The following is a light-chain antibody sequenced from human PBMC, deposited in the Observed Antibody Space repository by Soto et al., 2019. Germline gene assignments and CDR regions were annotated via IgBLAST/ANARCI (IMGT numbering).Light chain of an antibody. CDR2: DVT. V-gene: IGLV2-14*03. Sequence: QSALTQPASVSGSPGHSITISCTGTSSDVGDNNYVSWYQQHPGKAPKLMIYDVTHRPSGISNRFSGSKSGNTASLTISGLQAEDEADYYCSSYTRSSTLYVFGTGTKLTVL. CDR1: SSDVGDNNY. CDR3: SSYTRSSTLYV. J-gene: IGLJ1*01.